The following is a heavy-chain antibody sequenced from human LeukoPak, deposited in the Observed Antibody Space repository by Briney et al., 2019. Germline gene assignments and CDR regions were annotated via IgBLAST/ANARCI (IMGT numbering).Heavy chain of an antibody. V-gene: IGHV3-9*01. CDR3: AKDGAGGPTYNWFDP. CDR2: ISWNSGNI. D-gene: IGHD3-16*01. Sequence: PGGSLRLSCAASGFTFTSYAMSWVRQAPGKGLEWVSGISWNSGNIGYADSVKGRFTISRDNAKNSLYLQMNSLRAEDTALYYCAKDGAGGPTYNWFDPWGQGTLVTVSS. CDR1: GFTFTSYA. J-gene: IGHJ5*02.